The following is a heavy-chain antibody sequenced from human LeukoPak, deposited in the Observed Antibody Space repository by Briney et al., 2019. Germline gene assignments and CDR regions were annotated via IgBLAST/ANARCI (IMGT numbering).Heavy chain of an antibody. V-gene: IGHV4-4*07. D-gene: IGHD1-1*01. J-gene: IGHJ2*01. CDR1: GGSISSYH. Sequence: SETLSLTCTVSGGSISSYHWSWIRQPAGKGLEWIGRIYTSGSTNYNPSLKSRVTMSVDTSKNQFSLKLSSVTAADTAVYYCARSQLELTDWYFDLWGRGTLVTVSS. CDR3: ARSQLELTDWYFDL. CDR2: IYTSGST.